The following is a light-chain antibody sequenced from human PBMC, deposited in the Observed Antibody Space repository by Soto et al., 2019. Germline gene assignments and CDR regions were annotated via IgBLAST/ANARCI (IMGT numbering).Light chain of an antibody. V-gene: IGLV2-14*01. CDR1: RDDIGAYDY. CDR3: SSYAGTNTLV. J-gene: IGLJ3*02. Sequence: QSALTQPASVSGSPGQSITISCAGTRDDIGAYDYVSWYQQHPGNAPKLLVYEVTNRPSGVSDRFSGSKSGNTASLTVSGLRAEDEADYYCSSYAGTNTLVFGGGTKLTVL. CDR2: EVT.